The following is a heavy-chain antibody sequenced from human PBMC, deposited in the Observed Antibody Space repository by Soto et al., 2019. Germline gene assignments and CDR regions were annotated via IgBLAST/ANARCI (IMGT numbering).Heavy chain of an antibody. CDR3: AKDRAVLVPAYYFDY. Sequence: QVQLVESGGGVVQPGRSLRLSCAASGFTFSSYGMHWVRQAPGKGLEWVAVISYDGSNKYYADSVKGRFTISRDNSKNTLYLQMNSLRAEDTAVYYCAKDRAVLVPAYYFDYWGQGTLVTVSS. CDR1: GFTFSSYG. D-gene: IGHD2-2*01. CDR2: ISYDGSNK. V-gene: IGHV3-30*18. J-gene: IGHJ4*02.